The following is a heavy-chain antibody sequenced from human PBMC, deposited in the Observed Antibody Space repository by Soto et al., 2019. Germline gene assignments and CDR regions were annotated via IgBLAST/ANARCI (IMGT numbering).Heavy chain of an antibody. Sequence: GASVKVSCKASGYTFASYAISWMRQAPGQGLEWMGWVSAYNGNTNYAQKLQGRVTMTTDTSTSTAYMELRSLRSDDTAVYYCARDPPPPDYWGQGTLVTVSS. CDR3: ARDPPPPDY. V-gene: IGHV1-18*01. J-gene: IGHJ4*02. CDR2: VSAYNGNT. CDR1: GYTFASYA.